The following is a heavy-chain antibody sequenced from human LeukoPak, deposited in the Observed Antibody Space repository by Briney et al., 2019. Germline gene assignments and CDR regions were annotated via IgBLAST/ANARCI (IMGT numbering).Heavy chain of an antibody. CDR1: GYTFTSYY. V-gene: IGHV1-46*04. J-gene: IGHJ4*02. CDR3: ARAPGGGASDN. D-gene: IGHD3-10*01. Sequence: ASVKVSCKASGYTFTSYYMHWVRQAPGQGLEWMGIINPSGGSTSYADSVKGRFTISRDNAKNTLYLQMNSLRAEDTAVYYCARAPGGGASDNWGQGTLVTVSA. CDR2: INPSGGST.